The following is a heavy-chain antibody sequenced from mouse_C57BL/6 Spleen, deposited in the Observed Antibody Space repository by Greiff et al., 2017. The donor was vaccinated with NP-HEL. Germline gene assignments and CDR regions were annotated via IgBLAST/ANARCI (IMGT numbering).Heavy chain of an antibody. J-gene: IGHJ1*03. V-gene: IGHV1-50*01. Sequence: VQLQQPGAELVKPGASVTLSCKASGYTFTSYWMQWVKQRPGQGLEWIGEIDPSDSYTNYNQKFKGKATLTVDTSSSTAYMQLSSLTSEESAVYYCARSRSSWYFDVWGTGTTVTVSS. CDR1: GYTFTSYW. CDR2: IDPSDSYT. CDR3: ARSRSSWYFDV.